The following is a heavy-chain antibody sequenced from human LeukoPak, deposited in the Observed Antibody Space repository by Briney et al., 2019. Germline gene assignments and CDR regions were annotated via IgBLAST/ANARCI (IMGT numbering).Heavy chain of an antibody. V-gene: IGHV4-30-2*01. J-gene: IGHJ4*02. D-gene: IGHD6-25*01. CDR3: ARVGPYSSGSNY. Sequence: PSQTLSLTCTVSGGSISSGGYYWSWIRQPPGKGLEWIGYIYHSGSTYYNPSLKSRVTISVDRSKNQFSLKLSSVTAADTAVYYCARVGPYSSGSNYWGQGTLVTVSS. CDR2: IYHSGST. CDR1: GGSISSGGYY.